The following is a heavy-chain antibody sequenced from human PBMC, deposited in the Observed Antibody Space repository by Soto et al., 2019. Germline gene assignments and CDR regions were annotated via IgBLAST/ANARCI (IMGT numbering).Heavy chain of an antibody. D-gene: IGHD4-17*01. CDR2: ISSSSSYT. J-gene: IGHJ3*02. Sequence: QVQLVESGGGLVKHGGSLRLSCAASGFTFSDYYMSWIRQAPGKGLEWVSYISSSSSYTNYADSVKGRFTISRDNAKNSLYLQMNSLRAEDTAVYYCARDPGDYEGDAFDIWGQGTMVTVSS. V-gene: IGHV3-11*05. CDR3: ARDPGDYEGDAFDI. CDR1: GFTFSDYY.